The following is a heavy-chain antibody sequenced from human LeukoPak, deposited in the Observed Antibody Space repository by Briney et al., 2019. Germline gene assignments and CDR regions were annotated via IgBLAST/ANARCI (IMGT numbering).Heavy chain of an antibody. V-gene: IGHV3-23*01. Sequence: GGTLRLSCAASGFTFSSYGMSWVRQAPGKGLEWVSAMSADSATTFYADSVKGRFTISRDNAKNTVFLQMSSLRAEDTALYYCARKSASGNYPLDYWGQGTLVTVSS. CDR1: GFTFSSYG. D-gene: IGHD3-10*01. CDR2: MSADSATT. CDR3: ARKSASGNYPLDY. J-gene: IGHJ4*02.